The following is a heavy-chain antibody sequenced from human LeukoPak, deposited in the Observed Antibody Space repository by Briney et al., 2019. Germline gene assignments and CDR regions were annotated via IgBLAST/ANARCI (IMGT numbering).Heavy chain of an antibody. Sequence: GGSLRLSCAASGFTFSSYAMSWVRQAPGKGLEWVSAISGSGGSTYYADSVKGRFTISRDNSKNTLYLQMNSLRAEDTAVYYCARLVVDTAMVSYYYGMDVWGQGTTVTVSS. V-gene: IGHV3-23*01. D-gene: IGHD5-18*01. CDR1: GFTFSSYA. CDR3: ARLVVDTAMVSYYYGMDV. CDR2: ISGSGGST. J-gene: IGHJ6*02.